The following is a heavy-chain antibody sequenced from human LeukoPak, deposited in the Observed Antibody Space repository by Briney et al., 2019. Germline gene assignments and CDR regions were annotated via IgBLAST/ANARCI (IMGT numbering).Heavy chain of an antibody. V-gene: IGHV3-13*01. D-gene: IGHD6-19*01. CDR2: IGTAGDT. CDR1: GFTFSSYD. Sequence: GGSLRLSCAASGFTFSSYDMHWVRQATGKGLEWVSAIGTAGDTYYPGSVKGRFTISRENAKNSLYLQMNSLRAGDTAVYYCARHGGSSGWYGLDYWGQGTLVTVSS. J-gene: IGHJ4*02. CDR3: ARHGGSSGWYGLDY.